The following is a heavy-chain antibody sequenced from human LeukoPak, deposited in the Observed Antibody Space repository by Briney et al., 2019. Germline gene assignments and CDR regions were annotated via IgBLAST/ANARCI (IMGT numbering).Heavy chain of an antibody. J-gene: IGHJ4*02. D-gene: IGHD3-10*01. V-gene: IGHV4-4*07. CDR2: IYTSGST. Sequence: SETLSLTCTVSGGSISSYYWSWIRQPAGKGLEWIGRIYTSGSTNYNPSLKSRVTISVDTSKNQFSLNLSSVTAADTAVYYCARMGDYGSGSYYTTYYFDYWGQGTLVTVSS. CDR3: ARMGDYGSGSYYTTYYFDY. CDR1: GGSISSYY.